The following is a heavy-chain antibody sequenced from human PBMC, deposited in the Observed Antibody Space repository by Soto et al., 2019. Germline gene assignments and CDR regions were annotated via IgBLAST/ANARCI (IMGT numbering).Heavy chain of an antibody. D-gene: IGHD4-17*01. Sequence: SVKVSCKASGGTFSSYAISWVRQAPGQGLEWMGGIIPIFGTANYAQKFQGRVTITADESTSTAYMELSSLRSEDTAVYYCARARATVTGGYYFDYWGQGTLVTVSS. V-gene: IGHV1-69*13. CDR3: ARARATVTGGYYFDY. J-gene: IGHJ4*02. CDR2: IIPIFGTA. CDR1: GGTFSSYA.